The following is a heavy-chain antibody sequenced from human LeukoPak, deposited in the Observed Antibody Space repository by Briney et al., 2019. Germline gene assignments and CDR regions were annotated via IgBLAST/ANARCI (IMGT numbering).Heavy chain of an antibody. J-gene: IGHJ4*02. CDR2: IYTSGST. V-gene: IGHV4-61*02. CDR3: ARAAHLWPYYFDY. Sequence: ASETLSLTCTVSGGSISSGSYYWSWIRQPAGKGLEWIGRIYTSGSTNYNPSLKSRVTISVDTSKNQFSLKLSSVTAADTAVYYCARAAHLWPYYFDYWGQGTLVTVSS. D-gene: IGHD3-10*01. CDR1: GGSISSGSYY.